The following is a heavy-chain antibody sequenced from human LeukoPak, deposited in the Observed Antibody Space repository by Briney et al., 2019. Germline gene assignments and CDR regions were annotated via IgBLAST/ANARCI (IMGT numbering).Heavy chain of an antibody. CDR1: GFTFSCYS. V-gene: IGHV3-21*01. J-gene: IGHJ5*02. D-gene: IGHD3-22*01. CDR3: ARDLGGSGYYAWFDP. CDR2: ISSSSSYI. Sequence: PGGSLRLSCAASGFTFSCYSMNWVRQAPGKGLEWVSSISSSSSYIYYADSVKGRFTISRDNAKNSLYLQMNSLRAEDTAVYYCARDLGGSGYYAWFDPWGQGTLVTVSS.